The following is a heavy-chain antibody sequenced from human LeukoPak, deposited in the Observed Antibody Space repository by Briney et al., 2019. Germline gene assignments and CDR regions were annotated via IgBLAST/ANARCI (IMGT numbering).Heavy chain of an antibody. D-gene: IGHD5-24*01. Sequence: PGGSVRLSCAASGFTFSSYAMRWVRQAPGQGLECVSAISGSGGSTYYADSVKGRFTIPRDNSNNTLYLQMNSLRAEDTAVYYCAKDDGMATPLGYWGQGTLVTVSS. V-gene: IGHV3-23*01. CDR3: AKDDGMATPLGY. J-gene: IGHJ4*02. CDR2: ISGSGGST. CDR1: GFTFSSYA.